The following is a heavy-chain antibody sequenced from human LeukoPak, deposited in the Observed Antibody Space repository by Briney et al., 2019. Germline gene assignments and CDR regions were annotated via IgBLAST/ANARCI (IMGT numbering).Heavy chain of an antibody. CDR2: IYHSGST. J-gene: IGHJ4*02. V-gene: IGHV4-38-2*02. D-gene: IGHD5-12*01. Sequence: SETLSLTCTVSGYSISSGYYWGWIRQPPGKGLEWIGSIYHSGSTYYNPSLKSRVTISVDTSKNQFSLKLSSVTAADTAVYYCARPSRASGYDLDYWGQGTLVTVSS. CDR1: GYSISSGYY. CDR3: ARPSRASGYDLDY.